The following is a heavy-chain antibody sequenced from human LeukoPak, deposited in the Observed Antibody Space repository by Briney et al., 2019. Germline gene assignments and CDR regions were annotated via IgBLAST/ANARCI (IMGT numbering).Heavy chain of an antibody. CDR2: ISGSGGST. Sequence: LTGGSLRLSCAASGFTFSSYAMSWVRQAPGKGLEWVSAISGSGGSTYYADSVKGRFTISRDNSKNTLYLQMNSLRAEDTAVYYCAKVRDSSWYQLDRTSNDYWGQGTLVTVSS. CDR3: AKVRDSSWYQLDRTSNDY. CDR1: GFTFSSYA. D-gene: IGHD6-13*01. J-gene: IGHJ4*02. V-gene: IGHV3-23*01.